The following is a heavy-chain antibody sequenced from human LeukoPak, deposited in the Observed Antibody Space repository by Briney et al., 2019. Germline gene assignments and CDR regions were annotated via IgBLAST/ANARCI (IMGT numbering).Heavy chain of an antibody. CDR2: INSDGSST. V-gene: IGHV3-74*01. Sequence: GGSLRLSCAASGLTFSSDYMHWVRHAPRKWRVWLSRINSDGSSTNYADSVKGRFPISRDNAKNTMYLQMNSLRADDTAVYYCARGSTIYAVALFDCWGQGTLVTVSS. J-gene: IGHJ4*02. D-gene: IGHD6-19*01. CDR1: GLTFSSDY. CDR3: ARGSTIYAVALFDC.